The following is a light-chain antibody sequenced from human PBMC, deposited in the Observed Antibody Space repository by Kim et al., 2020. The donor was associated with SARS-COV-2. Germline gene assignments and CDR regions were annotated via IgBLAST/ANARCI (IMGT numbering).Light chain of an antibody. Sequence: GQSVTISCTGTSSDVVGYNYVSWYQQHPGKAPKLMIYEVSKRPSGVPDRFSGSKSGNAASLTVSGLQAEDEADYYCSSYAGSNNEVFGGGTQLTVL. J-gene: IGLJ3*02. CDR3: SSYAGSNNEV. CDR1: SSDVVGYNY. CDR2: EVS. V-gene: IGLV2-8*01.